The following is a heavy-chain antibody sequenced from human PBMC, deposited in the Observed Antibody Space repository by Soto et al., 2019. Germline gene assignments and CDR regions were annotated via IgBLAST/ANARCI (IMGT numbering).Heavy chain of an antibody. Sequence: GGSLRLSCAASGFTFSSYAMSWVRQAPGKGLEWVSAISGSGGSTYYADSVQGRFTISRDNSKNTLYLQMNSLRAEDTAVYYCAKEGRTAATTAASYYFDYWGQGTLVTVS. CDR2: ISGSGGST. CDR1: GFTFSSYA. CDR3: AKEGRTAATTAASYYFDY. D-gene: IGHD1-1*01. V-gene: IGHV3-23*01. J-gene: IGHJ4*02.